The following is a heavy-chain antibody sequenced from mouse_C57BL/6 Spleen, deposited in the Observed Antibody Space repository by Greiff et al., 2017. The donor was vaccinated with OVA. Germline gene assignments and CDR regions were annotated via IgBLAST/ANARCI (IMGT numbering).Heavy chain of an antibody. CDR3: ARGGLSLSTPFAY. J-gene: IGHJ3*01. Sequence: VQLQQSGPELVKPGASVKISCKASGYSFASYYIHWVKQRPGQGLEWIGWIYPGSGNTKYNEKFKGKATLTADTSSSTAYMQLSSLTSEDSAVYYCARGGLSLSTPFAYWGQGTLVTVSA. CDR1: GYSFASYY. CDR2: IYPGSGNT. D-gene: IGHD2-1*01. V-gene: IGHV1-66*01.